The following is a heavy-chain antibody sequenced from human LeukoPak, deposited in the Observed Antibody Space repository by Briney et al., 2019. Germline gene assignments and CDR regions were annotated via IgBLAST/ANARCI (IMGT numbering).Heavy chain of an antibody. Sequence: GGSLRLSCEGTGFIFSKFWMTWVRQAPGKGLEWVANIKQDATEIYYVDSVKGRFTISRDNAKNSLYLQMNSLKVEDTAIYYCVRDLSFNWNDVFNYDYYGLDVWGQGTTVTVSS. J-gene: IGHJ6*02. D-gene: IGHD1-20*01. CDR3: VRDLSFNWNDVFNYDYYGLDV. V-gene: IGHV3-7*01. CDR2: IKQDATEI. CDR1: GFIFSKFW.